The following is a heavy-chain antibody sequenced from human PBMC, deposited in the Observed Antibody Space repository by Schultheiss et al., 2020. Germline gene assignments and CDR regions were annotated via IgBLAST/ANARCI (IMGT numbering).Heavy chain of an antibody. CDR3: ARGVISLSLDHNAGSGYDEYYFDF. D-gene: IGHD3-22*01. CDR2: MNANSGNT. Sequence: ASVKVSCKASGYTFTSYDINWVRQATGQGLEWMGWMNANSGNTGYAQKFQGRITMTRSTSVSTAYMDLSSLRSEDTAVYYCARGVISLSLDHNAGSGYDEYYFDFWGQGTLVTVSS. J-gene: IGHJ4*02. V-gene: IGHV1-8*01. CDR1: GYTFTSYD.